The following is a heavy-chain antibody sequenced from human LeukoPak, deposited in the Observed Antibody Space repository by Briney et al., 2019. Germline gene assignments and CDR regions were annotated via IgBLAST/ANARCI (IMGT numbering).Heavy chain of an antibody. CDR2: IYYSGST. CDR1: GGSISRYY. CDR3: ARDSTTAAFDI. V-gene: IGHV4-59*01. Sequence: SETLSLTCTVSGGSISRYYWRWIRQPPGKGLEWIGYIYYSGSTNYNPSLKSRVTISVDTSKNQFSLKLSSVTAADTAVYYCARDSTTAAFDIWGQGTMVTVSS. D-gene: IGHD4-17*01. J-gene: IGHJ3*02.